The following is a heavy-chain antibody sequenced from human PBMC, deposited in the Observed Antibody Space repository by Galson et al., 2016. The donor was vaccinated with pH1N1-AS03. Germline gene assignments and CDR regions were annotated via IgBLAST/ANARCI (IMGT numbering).Heavy chain of an antibody. J-gene: IGHJ4*02. Sequence: SETLSLTCAVSGYYISNGYYWGWIRQPPGKGLEWIGSIHYSGRTYYSPSLKSRVTMSVDTSKNQFSLNLSSVTAEDTAVYYCARLFGQTRAPARDVRGYWGQGTLATVSS. CDR3: ARLFGQTRAPARDVRGY. V-gene: IGHV4-38-2*01. D-gene: IGHD3-10*02. CDR1: GYYISNGYY. CDR2: IHYSGRT.